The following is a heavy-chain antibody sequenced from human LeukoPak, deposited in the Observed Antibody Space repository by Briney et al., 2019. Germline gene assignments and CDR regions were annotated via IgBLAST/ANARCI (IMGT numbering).Heavy chain of an antibody. D-gene: IGHD5-18*01. CDR2: ISSSGGTI. J-gene: IGHJ4*02. CDR1: GFTFSSYW. V-gene: IGHV3-48*02. Sequence: PGGSLRLSCAASGFTFSSYWMNWVRQAPGKGLEWVSYISSSGGTIYDADSVRGRFTISRDNAKNSLYLQMNSLRDEDTAVYYCARERGYNYGYSDYWGQGTLVTVSS. CDR3: ARERGYNYGYSDY.